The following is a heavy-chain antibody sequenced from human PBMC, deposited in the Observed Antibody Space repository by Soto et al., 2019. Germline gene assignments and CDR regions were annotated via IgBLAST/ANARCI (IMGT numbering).Heavy chain of an antibody. CDR2: ISGSGGST. D-gene: IGHD3-3*01. J-gene: IGHJ4*02. Sequence: GGSLRLSCAASGVTFCSYAMSWVRQAPGKGLEWVSDISGSGGSTYHTDSVKGRFTISRDNSKNTLYLQMNSLRAEDTAVYYFAKDGLSTIFGVAVGYFDYWGQGTLVTVSS. CDR3: AKDGLSTIFGVAVGYFDY. CDR1: GVTFCSYA. V-gene: IGHV3-23*01.